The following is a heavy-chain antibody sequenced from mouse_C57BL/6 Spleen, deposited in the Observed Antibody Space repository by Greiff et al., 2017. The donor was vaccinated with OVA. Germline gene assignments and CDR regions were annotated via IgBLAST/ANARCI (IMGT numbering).Heavy chain of an antibody. CDR3: ARREYYGSSYNWYFDV. D-gene: IGHD1-1*01. V-gene: IGHV1-64*01. CDR2: IHPNSGST. CDR1: GYTFTSSW. J-gene: IGHJ1*03. Sequence: VKLQQPGAELVKPGASVKLSCKASGYTFTSSWMHWVKQRPGQGLEWIGMIHPNSGSTNYNEKFKSKATLTVDKSSSPAYMQLSSLTSEDSAVYYGARREYYGSSYNWYFDVWGTGTTVTVSS.